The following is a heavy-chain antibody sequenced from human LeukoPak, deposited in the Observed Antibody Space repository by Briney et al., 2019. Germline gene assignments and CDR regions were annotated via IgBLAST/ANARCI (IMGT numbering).Heavy chain of an antibody. J-gene: IGHJ4*02. CDR3: ARGLSSRITIFGVANGLYYFDY. CDR1: GGSISSSSYY. V-gene: IGHV4-39*01. CDR2: IYYSGST. Sequence: PSETLSLTCTVSGGSISSSSYYWGWIRQPPGKGLEWIGSIYYSGSTYYNPSLKSRVTISVDTSKNQFSLKLSSVTAADTAVYYCARGLSSRITIFGVANGLYYFDYWGQGTLVTVSS. D-gene: IGHD3-3*01.